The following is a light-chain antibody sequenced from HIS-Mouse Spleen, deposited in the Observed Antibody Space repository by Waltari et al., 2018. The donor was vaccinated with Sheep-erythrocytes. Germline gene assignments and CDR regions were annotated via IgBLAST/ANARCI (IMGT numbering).Light chain of an antibody. J-gene: IGLJ1*01. Sequence: QSALTQPRSVSGSPGQSVTISFTGTSSHVGVSNYVASYQQHPGKAPKLMLYDVCTRPSGVPDRFSGSKSGNTASLTISGLQAEDEADYYCCSYAGSYNHVFGTGTKVTVL. CDR2: DVC. CDR1: SSHVGVSNY. CDR3: CSYAGSYNHV. V-gene: IGLV2-11*01.